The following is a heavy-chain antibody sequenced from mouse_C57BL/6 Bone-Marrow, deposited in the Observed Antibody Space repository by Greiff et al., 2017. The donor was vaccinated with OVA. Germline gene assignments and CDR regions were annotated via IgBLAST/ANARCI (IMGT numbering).Heavy chain of an antibody. V-gene: IGHV14-4*01. Sequence: EVQLQQSGAELVRPGASVKLSCTASGFNIKDDYMHWVKQRPEQGLEWIGWIDPENGDTEYASKFQGKATITADTSSNTAYLHLRSLTSEDTAVYYCTPYYYGSSLHWYFDVGGTGTTGTVSS. CDR1: GFNIKDDY. J-gene: IGHJ1*03. D-gene: IGHD1-1*01. CDR2: IDPENGDT. CDR3: TPYYYGSSLHWYFDV.